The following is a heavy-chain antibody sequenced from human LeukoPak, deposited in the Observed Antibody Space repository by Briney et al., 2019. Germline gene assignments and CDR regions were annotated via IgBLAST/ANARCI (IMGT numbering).Heavy chain of an antibody. J-gene: IGHJ4*02. D-gene: IGHD6-13*01. CDR1: GGSISTSY. CDR2: ILYSGST. V-gene: IGHV4-59*01. CDR3: ARTRSSTWHLLDY. Sequence: SESLSLTCTVSGGSISTSYWNSVRQPPGKGLEWVGYILYSGSTNYNPSLESRVTISVDTSKNQFSLKLTSVTAADTAVYYCARTRSSTWHLLDYWGQGTLVTVSS.